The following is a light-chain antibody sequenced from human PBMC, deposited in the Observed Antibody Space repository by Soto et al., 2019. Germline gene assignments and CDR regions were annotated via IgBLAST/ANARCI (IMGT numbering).Light chain of an antibody. J-gene: IGLJ3*02. Sequence: QSVLTQPPAASGTPGQRVTISCSGSSSNIRSNNVYWYQQFPGTAPKLLIYRTNQRPSGVPDRFFGSKSGTSASLAISGLRSEDEAEYYCAAWDDSLSGRVFGGGTKLTVL. CDR3: AAWDDSLSGRV. CDR2: RTN. V-gene: IGLV1-47*01. CDR1: SSNIRSNN.